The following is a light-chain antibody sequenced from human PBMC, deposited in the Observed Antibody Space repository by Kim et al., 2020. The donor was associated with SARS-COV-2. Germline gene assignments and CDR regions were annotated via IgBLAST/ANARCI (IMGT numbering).Light chain of an antibody. J-gene: IGLJ2*01. CDR1: SLRSYY. V-gene: IGLV3-19*01. CDR3: NSRDSSGNHLGVV. CDR2: GKN. Sequence: GQTVSITCQGDSLRSYYASWYQQKPGQAPVLVIYGKNNRPSGIPDRFSGSSSGNTASLTITGAQAEDEAVYYCNSRDSSGNHLGVVFGGGTQLTVL.